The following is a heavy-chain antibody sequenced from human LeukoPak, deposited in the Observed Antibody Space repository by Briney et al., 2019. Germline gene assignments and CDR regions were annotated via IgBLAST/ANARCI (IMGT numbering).Heavy chain of an antibody. CDR3: ARGGGKSTDYYYYYMDV. CDR2: IYHSGST. CDR1: GGSISSSNW. J-gene: IGHJ6*03. Sequence: SETLSLTCAVSGGSISSSNWWSWVRQPPGKGLEWIGEIYHSGSTNYNPFLKSRVTISVDKSKNQFSLKLSSVTAADTAVYYCARGGGKSTDYYYYYMDVWGKGTTVTVSS. D-gene: IGHD4-23*01. V-gene: IGHV4-4*02.